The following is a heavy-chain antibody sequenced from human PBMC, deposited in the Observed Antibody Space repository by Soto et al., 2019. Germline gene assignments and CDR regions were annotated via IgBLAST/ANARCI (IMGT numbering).Heavy chain of an antibody. J-gene: IGHJ5*02. V-gene: IGHV1-3*01. Sequence: ASVKVSCKASGYTFTSYAMHWVRQAPGQRLEWMGWINAGNGNTKYSQKFQGRVTITRDTSASTAYMELSSLRSEDTAVYYCARLGYCSGGSCYPGSWFDPWGQGTLVTVSS. CDR2: INAGNGNT. CDR1: GYTFTSYA. CDR3: ARLGYCSGGSCYPGSWFDP. D-gene: IGHD2-15*01.